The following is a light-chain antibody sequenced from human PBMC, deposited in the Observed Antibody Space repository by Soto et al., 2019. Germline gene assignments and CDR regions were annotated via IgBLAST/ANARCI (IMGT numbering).Light chain of an antibody. Sequence: DIQMTQSPSSLSASVGDRVTITCRASQSISNYLNWYQQKPGKAPKLLIYAASSLQGDVPSRFSGSGSGTDVTLTISSLQPDDFASYYCQQSYSTPLTFGPGTKVDIK. CDR2: AAS. J-gene: IGKJ3*01. V-gene: IGKV1-39*01. CDR1: QSISNY. CDR3: QQSYSTPLT.